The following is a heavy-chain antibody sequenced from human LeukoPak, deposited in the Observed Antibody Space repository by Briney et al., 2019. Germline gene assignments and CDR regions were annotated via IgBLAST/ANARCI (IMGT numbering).Heavy chain of an antibody. J-gene: IGHJ4*02. Sequence: ASVKVSCKASGYTFTGYYMHWVRQAPGQGLEWMGWINPNSGGTSYAQKFQGRVTMTRDTSISTAYMELSRLRSDDTAVYYCARSYAITMVRGVTSLSYDYWGQGTLVTVSS. D-gene: IGHD3-10*01. CDR1: GYTFTGYY. CDR3: ARSYAITMVRGVTSLSYDY. CDR2: INPNSGGT. V-gene: IGHV1-2*02.